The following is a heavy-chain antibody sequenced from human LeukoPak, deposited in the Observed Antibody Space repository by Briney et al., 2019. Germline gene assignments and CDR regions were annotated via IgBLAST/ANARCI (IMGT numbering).Heavy chain of an antibody. D-gene: IGHD5-12*01. CDR2: IVVGSGDT. CDR3: AAENEVATKGINAFDI. Sequence: GTSVKVSCKASVFTFSRSAIQWVRQARGQRLEWIGWIVVGSGDTNYAQKFQERVTITRDMSTSTAFMELSSLRSEDTAVYYCAAENEVATKGINAFDIWGQGTMVTVSS. J-gene: IGHJ3*02. V-gene: IGHV1-58*02. CDR1: VFTFSRSA.